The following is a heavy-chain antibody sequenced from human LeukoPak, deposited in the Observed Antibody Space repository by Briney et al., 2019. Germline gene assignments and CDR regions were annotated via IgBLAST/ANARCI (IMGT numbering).Heavy chain of an antibody. V-gene: IGHV3-48*02. Sequence: PGGSLRLSCAVSGFTFGSYTMNWVRQAPGKGLEWVSNISSTSTTYYADSVKGRFTTSRDNAKNLLNLQMNSLRDEDTAVYYCAAAGDYWGQGTLVTVSS. D-gene: IGHD3-10*01. CDR2: ISSTSTT. CDR1: GFTFGSYT. CDR3: AAAGDY. J-gene: IGHJ4*02.